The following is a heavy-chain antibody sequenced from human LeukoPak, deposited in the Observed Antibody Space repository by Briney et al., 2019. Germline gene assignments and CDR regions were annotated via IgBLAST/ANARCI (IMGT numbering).Heavy chain of an antibody. Sequence: SSETLSLTCTVSGGSIGSFYWSWIRQPPGKGLEWIGYISYSATTNYNPSLNSRVTISVDTSKNQLSLKVTSVTAADTAVYYCARGDRIATNWGQGTLVTVSS. D-gene: IGHD6-13*01. V-gene: IGHV4-59*12. CDR3: ARGDRIATN. CDR2: ISYSATT. CDR1: GGSIGSFY. J-gene: IGHJ4*02.